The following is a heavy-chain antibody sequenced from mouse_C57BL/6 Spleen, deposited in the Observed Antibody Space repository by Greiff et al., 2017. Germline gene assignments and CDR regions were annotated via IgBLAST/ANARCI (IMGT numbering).Heavy chain of an antibody. CDR1: GYTFTSYD. CDR2: IYPRDGST. CDR3: AREGYGSSLYYFDY. J-gene: IGHJ2*01. Sequence: VQLQQSGPELVKPGASVKLSCKASGYTFTSYDINWVQQRPGQGLEWIGWIYPRDGSTKYNEKFKGKATLTVDTSSSTAYMELHSLTSEDSAVYFCAREGYGSSLYYFDYWGQGTTLTVSS. V-gene: IGHV1-85*01. D-gene: IGHD1-1*01.